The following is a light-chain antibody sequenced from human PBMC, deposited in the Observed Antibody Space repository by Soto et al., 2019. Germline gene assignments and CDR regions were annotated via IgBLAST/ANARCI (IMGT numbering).Light chain of an antibody. CDR3: QQYGSPPLT. CDR2: DAS. Sequence: EIVMTQSPAILSVSPGDRATLSCRAGQSVSNNLAWYQQKPGQTPRLVIYDASSRATGIPDRFSGSGSGTDFTLTISRLEPEDFAVYYCQQYGSPPLTFGGGTKVDIK. V-gene: IGKV3-20*01. CDR1: QSVSNN. J-gene: IGKJ4*01.